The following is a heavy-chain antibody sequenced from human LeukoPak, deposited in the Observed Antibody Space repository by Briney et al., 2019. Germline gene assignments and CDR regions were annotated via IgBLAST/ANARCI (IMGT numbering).Heavy chain of an antibody. V-gene: IGHV1-2*02. D-gene: IGHD6-19*01. CDR3: ARDPLAVAGTADWYFDL. CDR2: INPNSGGT. Sequence: VASVKVSCKASGYTFTGYYMHWVRQAPGQGLEWMGWINPNSGGTNYAQKFQGRVTMTRDTSISTAYMELSRLRSDDTAVYYCARDPLAVAGTADWYFDLWGRGTLSLSPQ. J-gene: IGHJ2*01. CDR1: GYTFTGYY.